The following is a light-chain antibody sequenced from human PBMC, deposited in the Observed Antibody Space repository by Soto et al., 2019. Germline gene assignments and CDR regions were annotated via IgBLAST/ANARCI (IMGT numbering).Light chain of an antibody. Sequence: EIVMTQSPATVSVSPGETATLSCRASQSLTSYLAWYQQKPGQAPRLLIYGASTRATGIPARFSGSGSGTEFTLTISSLQSEDFAVYYCQQYDNWPPWTFGQGTKVDI. CDR3: QQYDNWPPWT. CDR1: QSLTSY. CDR2: GAS. V-gene: IGKV3-15*01. J-gene: IGKJ1*01.